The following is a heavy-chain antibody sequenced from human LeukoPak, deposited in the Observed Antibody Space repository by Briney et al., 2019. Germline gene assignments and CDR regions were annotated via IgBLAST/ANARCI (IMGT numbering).Heavy chain of an antibody. D-gene: IGHD3/OR15-3a*01. Sequence: GASVTVSCKASGYIFSVYYMHWVRQAPGQGLEWMGWINPNSGGTDYAQKLQGRVTMTRDTSISTAYMELIGLRSDDTAVYYCARGEFRTGAKGDYYYYMDVWGKGTTVTVSS. CDR2: INPNSGGT. CDR3: ARGEFRTGAKGDYYYYMDV. J-gene: IGHJ6*03. V-gene: IGHV1-2*02. CDR1: GYIFSVYY.